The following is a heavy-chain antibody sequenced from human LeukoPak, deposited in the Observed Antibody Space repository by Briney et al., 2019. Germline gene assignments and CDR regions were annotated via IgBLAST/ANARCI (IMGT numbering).Heavy chain of an antibody. J-gene: IGHJ4*02. CDR2: IYYSGST. CDR1: GGSIRSSSYC. Sequence: SETLSLTCTDSGGSIRSSSYCWGWIRQTPGKGLEWIGSIYYSGSTYYNPSLKSRVTISVDTSKKQFSLKLSSATAADTAVYYCARQDIVSRFFDYWGQGTLVTVSS. V-gene: IGHV4-39*01. D-gene: IGHD5-12*01. CDR3: ARQDIVSRFFDY.